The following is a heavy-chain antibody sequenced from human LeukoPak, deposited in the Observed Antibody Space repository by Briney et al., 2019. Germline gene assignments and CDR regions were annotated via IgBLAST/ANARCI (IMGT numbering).Heavy chain of an antibody. CDR1: GYTLTELS. V-gene: IGHV1-24*01. CDR3: ATGVLSPLDEYYFDY. Sequence: GASVKVSCKVSGYTLTELSMHWVRQAPGKGLEWMGGFDPEDGETIYAQKFQGRVTMTEDTSTDTAYMGLSSLRSEDTAVYYCATGVLSPLDEYYFDYWGQGTLVTVSS. CDR2: FDPEDGET. D-gene: IGHD2-8*02. J-gene: IGHJ4*02.